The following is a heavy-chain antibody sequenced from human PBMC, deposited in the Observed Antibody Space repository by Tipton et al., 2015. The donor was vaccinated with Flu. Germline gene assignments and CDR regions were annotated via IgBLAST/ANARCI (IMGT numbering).Heavy chain of an antibody. CDR3: ARVVTGNGYYFDY. CDR2: IYYSGST. CDR1: GGSISSSSYY. Sequence: TPSLTCTVSGGSISSSSYYWGWIRQPPGKGLEWIGSIYYSGSTYYNPSLKSRVTISVDTSKNQFSLKLSSVTAADTAVYYCARVVTGNGYYFDYWGQGTLVTVSS. D-gene: IGHD5-18*01. V-gene: IGHV4-39*07. J-gene: IGHJ4*02.